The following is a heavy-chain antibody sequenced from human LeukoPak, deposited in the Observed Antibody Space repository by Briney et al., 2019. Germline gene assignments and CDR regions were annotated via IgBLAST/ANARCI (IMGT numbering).Heavy chain of an antibody. CDR1: GYTFTGYY. CDR3: VSLHYYDSSGYYPIDYFDY. J-gene: IGHJ4*02. V-gene: IGHV1-2*06. Sequence: ASVKVSCKASGYTFTGYYMHWVRQAPGQGLEWMGRINPNSGGTNYAQKFQGRVTMTRDTSISTAYMELSRLRSDDTAVYYCVSLHYYDSSGYYPIDYFDYWGQGTLVTVSS. D-gene: IGHD3-22*01. CDR2: INPNSGGT.